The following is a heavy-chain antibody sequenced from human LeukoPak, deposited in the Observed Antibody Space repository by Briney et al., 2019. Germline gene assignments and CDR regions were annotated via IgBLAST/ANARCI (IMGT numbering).Heavy chain of an antibody. V-gene: IGHV3-23*01. Sequence: PGGSLRLSCAASGFTFSRNAMNWVRQAPGKGLEWVASISGNGVGTYYADSVKGRFNISRDNSKNTLYLQMNSLRTEDTAVYHCAKDANYFDSGSHLIPFDFWGQGTLVTVSS. CDR2: ISGNGVGT. J-gene: IGHJ4*02. CDR1: GFTFSRNA. D-gene: IGHD4/OR15-4a*01. CDR3: AKDANYFDSGSHLIPFDF.